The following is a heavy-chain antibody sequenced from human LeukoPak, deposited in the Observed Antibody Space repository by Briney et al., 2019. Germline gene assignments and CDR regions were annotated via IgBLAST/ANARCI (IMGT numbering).Heavy chain of an antibody. CDR3: ARVPTRNNAFDI. CDR1: GGSFSGYY. J-gene: IGHJ3*02. V-gene: IGHV4-34*01. Sequence: SETLSLTCAVYGGSFSGYYWTWIRQPPGKGLEWIGEINHSGSTNYNPSLKSRVTISIDTSKNQFSLILSSVTAADTAVYYCARVPTRNNAFDIWGQGTMVTVSS. CDR2: INHSGST.